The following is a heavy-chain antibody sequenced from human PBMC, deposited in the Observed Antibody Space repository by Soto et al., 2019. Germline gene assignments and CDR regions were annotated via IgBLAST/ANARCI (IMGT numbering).Heavy chain of an antibody. D-gene: IGHD6-25*01. CDR3: AKYISSGAGGVYYYMDV. CDR1: GFTFSSYA. Sequence: GGSLRLSCAASGFTFSSYAVSWVRQAPGKGLEWVSAIGGGGGTTYYADSVRGRFTISRDNSKNTLYLQMSSLRAEDTALYYCAKYISSGAGGVYYYMDVWGKGTTVTVSS. J-gene: IGHJ6*03. V-gene: IGHV3-23*01. CDR2: IGGGGGTT.